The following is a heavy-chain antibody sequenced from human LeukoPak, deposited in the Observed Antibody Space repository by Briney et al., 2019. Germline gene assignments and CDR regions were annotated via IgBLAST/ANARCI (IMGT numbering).Heavy chain of an antibody. D-gene: IGHD6-6*01. CDR2: IYYSENT. Sequence: SETLSLTCTVSGVSISSGRYYWNWIRQHPGKGLEWIGYIYYSENTYYNPSLKSRVTISVDTSKNQFSLKLNSMTAADAAMYYCASHYSSSSFDYWGQGTLVTVSS. CDR3: ASHYSSSSFDY. V-gene: IGHV4-31*03. CDR1: GVSISSGRYY. J-gene: IGHJ4*02.